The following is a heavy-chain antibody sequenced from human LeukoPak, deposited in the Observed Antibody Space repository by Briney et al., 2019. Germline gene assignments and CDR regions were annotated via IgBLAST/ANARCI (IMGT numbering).Heavy chain of an antibody. CDR3: FQAEDGIRYFGALPYYYYYGMDV. Sequence: SVKVSCKASGGTFSSYAISWERPAPRQGLEWMGGIIPILGTANCAQKFQGRVTITADESTSTAYMELSSLRSEDTAVYFFFQAEDGIRYFGALPYYYYYGMDVWGQGTTVTVSS. CDR2: IIPILGTA. D-gene: IGHD3-9*01. V-gene: IGHV1-69*01. J-gene: IGHJ6*02. CDR1: GGTFSSYA.